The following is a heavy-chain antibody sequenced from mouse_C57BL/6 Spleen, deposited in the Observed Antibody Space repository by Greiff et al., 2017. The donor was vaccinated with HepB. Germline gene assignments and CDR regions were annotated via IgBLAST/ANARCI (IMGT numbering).Heavy chain of an antibody. Sequence: VHVKQSGPELVKPGASVKISCKASGYSFTDYNMNWVKQSNGKSLEWIGVINPNYGTTSYNQKFKGKATLTVDQSSSTAYMQLNSLTSEDSAVYYCARSYYYGSRDWYFDVWGTGTTVTVSS. J-gene: IGHJ1*03. CDR2: INPNYGTT. CDR1: GYSFTDYN. D-gene: IGHD1-1*01. CDR3: ARSYYYGSRDWYFDV. V-gene: IGHV1-39*01.